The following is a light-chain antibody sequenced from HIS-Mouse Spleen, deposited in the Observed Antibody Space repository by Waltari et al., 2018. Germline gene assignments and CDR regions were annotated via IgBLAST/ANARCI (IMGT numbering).Light chain of an antibody. CDR1: KLGDKY. J-gene: IGLJ2*01. CDR2: QDS. V-gene: IGLV3-1*01. Sequence: SYELTQPPSVSVSPGQTASITCSGDKLGDKYACWYQQKPGQSPVLVIYQDSKRPSGSPELFSGSNSGNTATLTISGTQAMDEADYYCQAWDSSTVVFGGGTKLTVL. CDR3: QAWDSSTVV.